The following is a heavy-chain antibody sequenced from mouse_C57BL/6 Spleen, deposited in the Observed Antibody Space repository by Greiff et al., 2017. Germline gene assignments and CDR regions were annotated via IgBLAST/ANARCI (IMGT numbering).Heavy chain of an antibody. J-gene: IGHJ4*01. D-gene: IGHD4-1*01. CDR3: APSGTGAMDY. V-gene: IGHV1-82*01. Sequence: QVQLQQSGPELVKPGASVQISCKASGYAFSSSWMNWVKQRPGKGLEWIGRIYPGNGDTNYNGKFKGKATLTADKSSSTAYMQLSSLTSEDSAVYFCAPSGTGAMDYWGQGTSVTVSS. CDR1: GYAFSSSW. CDR2: IYPGNGDT.